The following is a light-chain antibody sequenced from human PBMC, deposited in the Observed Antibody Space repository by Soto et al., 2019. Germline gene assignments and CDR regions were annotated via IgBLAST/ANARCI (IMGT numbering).Light chain of an antibody. Sequence: EIVMTQSPATLSVSPGERVTLSCRASQSVSSNLAWYQQKPGQAPRLLIYGASTRATGIPARFSGSGSGTDFTLTISRLEPEDFAVYYCQQYGSSLTFGQGTKVDI. V-gene: IGKV3-15*01. CDR2: GAS. J-gene: IGKJ1*01. CDR3: QQYGSSLT. CDR1: QSVSSN.